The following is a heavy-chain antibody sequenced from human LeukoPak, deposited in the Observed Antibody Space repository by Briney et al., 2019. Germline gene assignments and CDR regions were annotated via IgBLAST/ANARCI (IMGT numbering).Heavy chain of an antibody. CDR1: GSACTISS. Sequence: ASETLSCTCPGSACTISSISWVWHGPRHGLEWMGSISAYNGNTHYAQKLQGRVTMTTDTPTRTAYQELRSLRSDDTAVYYCAREGGGGIYSDYWGQGTLVTVSS. CDR2: ISAYNGNT. CDR3: AREGGGGIYSDY. V-gene: IGHV1-18*01. J-gene: IGHJ4*02. D-gene: IGHD3-16*01.